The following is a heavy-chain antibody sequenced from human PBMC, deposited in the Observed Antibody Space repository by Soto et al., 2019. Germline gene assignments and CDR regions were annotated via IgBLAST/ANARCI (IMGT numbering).Heavy chain of an antibody. V-gene: IGHV1-69*13. CDR1: GGTFSSYA. CDR3: SRAGSYDSSGYYQNWFDP. D-gene: IGHD3-22*01. CDR2: IIPIFGTA. J-gene: IGHJ5*02. Sequence: ASVKVSCKASGGTFSSYAISWVRQAPGQGLEWMGGIIPIFGTANYAQKFQGRVTITADESTSTAYMELGSLRSEDTAVYYCSRAGSYDSSGYYQNWFDPWGQGTLVTVSS.